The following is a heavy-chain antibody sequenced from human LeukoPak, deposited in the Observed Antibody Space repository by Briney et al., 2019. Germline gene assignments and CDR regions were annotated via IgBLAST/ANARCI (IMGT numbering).Heavy chain of an antibody. V-gene: IGHV1-69*04. Sequence: SVQVSFKCSGGTFNNYAISWVGPPPGQGLDWMGRVVPMFGIRNYPQTFRGRVNITADKATNTVYMELRSLRAEDTAIYYCASEPSRSYSFDHLDFWGLGTPVTVSS. CDR3: ASEPSRSYSFDHLDF. CDR2: VVPMFGIR. CDR1: GGTFNNYA. D-gene: IGHD5-12*01. J-gene: IGHJ4*02.